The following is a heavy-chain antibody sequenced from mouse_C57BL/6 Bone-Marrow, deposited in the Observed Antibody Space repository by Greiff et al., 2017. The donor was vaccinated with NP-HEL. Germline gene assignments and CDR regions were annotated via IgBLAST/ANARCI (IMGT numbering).Heavy chain of an antibody. CDR2: ISGGGGNT. D-gene: IGHD1-1*01. Sequence: EVHLVESGGGLVKPGGSLKLSCAASGFTFSSYTMSWVRQTPEKRLEWVATISGGGGNTYYPDSVKGRFTISRDNAKNTLYLQMSSLRSEDTALYYCARQRYYGSSSFAYWGQGTLVTVSA. CDR3: ARQRYYGSSSFAY. V-gene: IGHV5-9*01. J-gene: IGHJ3*01. CDR1: GFTFSSYT.